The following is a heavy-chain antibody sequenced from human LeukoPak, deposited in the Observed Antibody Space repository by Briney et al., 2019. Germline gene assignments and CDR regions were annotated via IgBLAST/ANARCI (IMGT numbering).Heavy chain of an antibody. CDR3: VKSPSSSWYGPFDY. Sequence: GGSLRLSCSASGFTFSSYVMHWVRQAPGKGLEYVSAISGNGGSTYYADSVKGRFTISRDNSKNTLFLQMSSLRVEGTAVYYCVKSPSSSWYGPFDYWGQGTLVTVSS. J-gene: IGHJ4*02. CDR2: ISGNGGST. V-gene: IGHV3-64D*06. D-gene: IGHD6-13*01. CDR1: GFTFSSYV.